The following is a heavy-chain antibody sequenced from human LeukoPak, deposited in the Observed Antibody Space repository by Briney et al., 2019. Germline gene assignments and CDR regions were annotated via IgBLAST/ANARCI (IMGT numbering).Heavy chain of an antibody. CDR2: INHSGST. J-gene: IGHJ6*04. CDR3: ARGWVATTSYYYYGIDV. V-gene: IGHV4-34*01. D-gene: IGHD1-14*01. CDR1: GGSFSGHY. Sequence: PSETLSLTCAVYGGSFSGHYWYWIRQPPGKGLEWIGEINHSGSTNYNPSLKSRVTILVDTSKNQFSLKLSSVTAADTAVYYCARGWVATTSYYYYGIDVWGKGTTVTVSS.